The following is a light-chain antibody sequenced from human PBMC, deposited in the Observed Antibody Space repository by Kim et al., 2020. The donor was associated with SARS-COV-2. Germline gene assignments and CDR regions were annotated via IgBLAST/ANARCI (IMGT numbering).Light chain of an antibody. CDR2: AYS. J-gene: IGLJ1*01. Sequence: TTACTGGSSNIGAVYVVHWYQQLPGTAPKLLIYAYSNRPSGVPDRFSGSKSGTSASLAITGLQAEDEADYYCQSYDNSLSAYVFGTGTKVTVL. V-gene: IGLV1-40*01. CDR1: SSNIGAVYV. CDR3: QSYDNSLSAYV.